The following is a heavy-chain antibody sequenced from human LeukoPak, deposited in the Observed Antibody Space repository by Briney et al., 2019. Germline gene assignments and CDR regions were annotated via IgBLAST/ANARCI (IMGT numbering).Heavy chain of an antibody. CDR1: GSSISSGGYY. CDR3: ARVVGSAGPKIGSFDY. D-gene: IGHD3-22*01. J-gene: IGHJ4*02. Sequence: SETLSLTCTVSGSSISSGGYYWSWIRQHPGKGLEWIGYIYYSGSTYYNPSLKSRVTISVDTSKNQFSLKLSSVTAADTAVYYCARVVGSAGPKIGSFDYWGQGTLVTVSS. CDR2: IYYSGST. V-gene: IGHV4-31*03.